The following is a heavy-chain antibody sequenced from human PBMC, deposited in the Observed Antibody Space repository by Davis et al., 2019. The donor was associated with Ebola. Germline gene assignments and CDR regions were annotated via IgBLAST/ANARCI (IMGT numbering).Heavy chain of an antibody. CDR3: ARDQVPYYYYYYGMDV. CDR1: GFTVSSNY. D-gene: IGHD2-2*01. Sequence: GGSLRLSCAASGFTVSSNYMSWVRQAPGKGLEWVSVIYSGGSTYYADSVKGRFTISRDNSKNTLYLQMGSLRAEDMAVYYCARDQVPYYYYYYGMDVWGQGTTVTVSS. CDR2: IYSGGST. V-gene: IGHV3-53*05. J-gene: IGHJ6*02.